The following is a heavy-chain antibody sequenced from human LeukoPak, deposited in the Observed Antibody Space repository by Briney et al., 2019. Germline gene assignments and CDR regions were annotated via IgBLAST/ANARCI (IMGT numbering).Heavy chain of an antibody. CDR3: ARCRTNRGYYYYYMDV. CDR2: IIPIFGTA. J-gene: IGHJ6*03. D-gene: IGHD2-8*01. V-gene: IGHV1-69*05. CDR1: GGTFSSYA. Sequence: SVKVSCKASGGTFSSYAISWVRQAPGQGLEWMGRIIPIFGTANYAQKFQGRVTITTDDSTNTAYMELSSLRSEDTAVYCSARCRTNRGYYYYYMDVWGKGTTVTVSS.